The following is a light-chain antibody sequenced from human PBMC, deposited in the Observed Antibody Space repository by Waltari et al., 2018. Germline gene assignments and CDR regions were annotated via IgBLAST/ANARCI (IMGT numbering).Light chain of an antibody. J-gene: IGKJ2*01. CDR3: QQRSNWPPYT. V-gene: IGKV3-11*01. Sequence: EIVLTQSPATLSLSPGERANLSCRARQSVSSYLAWYQQKPGQAPRLLIYDASNRATGIPARFSGSGSGTDFTLTISSLEPEDFAVYYCQQRSNWPPYTFGQGTKLEIK. CDR1: QSVSSY. CDR2: DAS.